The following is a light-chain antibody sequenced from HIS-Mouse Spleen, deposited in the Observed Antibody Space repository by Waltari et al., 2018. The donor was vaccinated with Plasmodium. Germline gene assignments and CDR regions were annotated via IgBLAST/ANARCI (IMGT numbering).Light chain of an antibody. V-gene: IGKV1-39*01. J-gene: IGKJ1*01. CDR3: QQSYSTWT. Sequence: DIQTTQSPSSLSASVGDRVTITCRASQSISNYLNWYQQKPGKAPKFLIYAASTLQSGVPSRFSGSGSGTDFTLTISSLQPEDFATYYCQQSYSTWTFGQGTKVEIK. CDR2: AAS. CDR1: QSISNY.